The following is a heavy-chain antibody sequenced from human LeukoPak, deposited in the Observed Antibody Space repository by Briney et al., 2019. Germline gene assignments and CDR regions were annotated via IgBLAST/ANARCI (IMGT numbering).Heavy chain of an antibody. V-gene: IGHV4-59*02. CDR3: ARGGARGSSAFDV. CDR1: GDSVNDYY. Sequence: SETLSLTCTVSGDSVNDYYWNWIRQPPGKGLEWVGYIYYSGSTDYNPSLKSRVTMSVDTSKNQFSLKLNSVTAADTAVYYSARGGARGSSAFDVWGQGTMVIVSA. D-gene: IGHD3-10*01. CDR2: IYYSGST. J-gene: IGHJ3*01.